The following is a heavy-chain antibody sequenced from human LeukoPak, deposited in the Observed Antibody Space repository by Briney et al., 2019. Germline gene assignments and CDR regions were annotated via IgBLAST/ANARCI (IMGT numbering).Heavy chain of an antibody. D-gene: IGHD2-21*02. CDR3: ARDRYPYCGGDCYPNWFDP. Sequence: SETLSLTCRVSGASINSGSNYWGWIRQPPGKTLEWIGSIYSSGSTYYNPSLKSRVIIMIDTPKNHFSLTLSSVTAADTAVYYCARDRYPYCGGDCYPNWFDPWGQGTLVTVSS. CDR1: GASINSGSNY. J-gene: IGHJ5*02. CDR2: IYSSGST. V-gene: IGHV4-39*07.